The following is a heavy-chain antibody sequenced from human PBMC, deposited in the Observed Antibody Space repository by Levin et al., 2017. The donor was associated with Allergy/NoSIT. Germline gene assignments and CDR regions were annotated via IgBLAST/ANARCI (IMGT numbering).Heavy chain of an antibody. D-gene: IGHD5-12*01. V-gene: IGHV4-34*01. CDR2: INHSGST. Sequence: SETLSLTCAVYGGSFSGYYWSWIRQPPGKGLEWIGEINHSGSTNYNPSLKSRVTISVDTSKNQFSLKLSSVTAADTAVYYCARAMAEWLRPYYFDYWGQGTLVTVSS. CDR1: GGSFSGYY. J-gene: IGHJ4*02. CDR3: ARAMAEWLRPYYFDY.